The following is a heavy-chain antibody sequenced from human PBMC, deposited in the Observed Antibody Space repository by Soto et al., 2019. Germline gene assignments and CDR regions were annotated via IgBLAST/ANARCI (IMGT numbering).Heavy chain of an antibody. V-gene: IGHV4-34*01. J-gene: IGHJ5*02. CDR2: INHSGST. Sequence: TLSLTCAVYGGSFSGYYWSWIRQPPGKGLEWIGEINHSGSTNYNPSLKSRVTISVDTSKNQFSLKLSSVTAADTAVYYCARGPSIRTRITIFGVVTRGWFDPWGQGTLVTVSS. CDR1: GGSFSGYY. D-gene: IGHD3-3*01. CDR3: ARGPSIRTRITIFGVVTRGWFDP.